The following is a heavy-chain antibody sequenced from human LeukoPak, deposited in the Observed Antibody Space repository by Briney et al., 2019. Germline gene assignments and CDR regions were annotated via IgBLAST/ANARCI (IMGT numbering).Heavy chain of an antibody. CDR3: ARERYTYGSGFDH. CDR2: ISNTGSYI. J-gene: IGHJ4*02. CDR1: GFIFNTYN. Sequence: PGGSLRLSCAASGFIFNTYNMNWVRQAPGKGLEWVSSISNTGSYIYYADSVKGRFTISRDNTKNSLYLQMNSLRAEDAAVYYCARERYTYGSGFDHWGQGTLVTVSS. D-gene: IGHD3-10*01. V-gene: IGHV3-21*01.